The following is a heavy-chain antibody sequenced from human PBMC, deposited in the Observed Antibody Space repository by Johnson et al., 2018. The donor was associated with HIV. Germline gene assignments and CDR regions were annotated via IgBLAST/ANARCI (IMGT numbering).Heavy chain of an antibody. J-gene: IGHJ3*02. CDR3: ATGDGRGAFDI. V-gene: IGHV3-66*02. D-gene: IGHD7-27*01. CDR1: GFTVSSNY. CDR2: IYSGGST. Sequence: VQLVESGGGVVQPGRYLRLSCAASGFTVSSNYMSWVRQAPGKGLEWVSVIYSGGSTYYADSVKGRFTISRDNSKNTLYLQMNSLRAEDTAVYYCATGDGRGAFDIWGQGTMVTVSS.